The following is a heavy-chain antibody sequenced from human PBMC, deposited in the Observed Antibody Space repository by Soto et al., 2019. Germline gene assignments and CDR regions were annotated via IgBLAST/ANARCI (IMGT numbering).Heavy chain of an antibody. CDR1: GGSISSSNW. V-gene: IGHV4-4*02. D-gene: IGHD6-13*01. CDR3: ARLIAAVSNFDY. CDR2: IYHSGST. J-gene: IGHJ4*02. Sequence: SSETLSLTCAVSGGSISSSNWWSWVRQPPGKGLEWIGEIYHSGSTNYNPSLKSRVTISVDKSKNQFSLKLSSVTAADTAVYYCARLIAAVSNFDYWGQGTLVTVSS.